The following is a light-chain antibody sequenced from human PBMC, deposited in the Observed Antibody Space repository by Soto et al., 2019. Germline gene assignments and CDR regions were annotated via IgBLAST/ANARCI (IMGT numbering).Light chain of an antibody. V-gene: IGKV2-24*01. Sequence: DVVLTQTPLSSPVTLGQPASISCRSSQSLVYSDGNTYLSWLQQRPGQPPRLLIYQISNRFSGVPDRFSGSGAGTDFTLKISRVEAEDVGVYYCMQFAHFPRTFGQGTNVQIK. CDR2: QIS. J-gene: IGKJ1*01. CDR1: QSLVYSDGNTY. CDR3: MQFAHFPRT.